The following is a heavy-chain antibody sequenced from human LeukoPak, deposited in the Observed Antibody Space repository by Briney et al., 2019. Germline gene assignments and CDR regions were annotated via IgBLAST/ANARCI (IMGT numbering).Heavy chain of an antibody. CDR3: TDPFGDAFDI. CDR1: GFTFSSYE. CDR2: INSDGSNT. D-gene: IGHD3-3*01. V-gene: IGHV3-74*01. J-gene: IGHJ3*02. Sequence: GGSLRLSCAASGFTFSSYEMNWVRQAPGKGLVWVSHINSDGSNTNYADSVKGRFTISRDNAKNTLYLQMNSLRAEDTAVYYCTDPFGDAFDIWGQGTMVTVSS.